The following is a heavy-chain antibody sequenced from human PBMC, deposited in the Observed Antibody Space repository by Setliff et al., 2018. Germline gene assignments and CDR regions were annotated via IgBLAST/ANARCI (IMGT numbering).Heavy chain of an antibody. Sequence: ASVKVSCKVSGYTLTELSMHWVRQAPGKGLEWMGGFDPEDGETIYAQEFQGRVTMTEDTSTDTAYMELSSLRSEDTAVYYCARSRLYGGWFDPWGQGTLVTVSS. D-gene: IGHD4-17*01. V-gene: IGHV1-24*01. CDR2: FDPEDGET. CDR3: ARSRLYGGWFDP. J-gene: IGHJ5*02. CDR1: GYTLTELS.